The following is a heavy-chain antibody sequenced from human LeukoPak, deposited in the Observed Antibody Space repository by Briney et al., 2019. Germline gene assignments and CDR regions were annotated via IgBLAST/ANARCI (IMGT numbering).Heavy chain of an antibody. CDR3: ARGRYYESSDYFERYFDH. CDR1: GFRFSDYF. V-gene: IGHV3-11*01. Sequence: GVSLRLSCAASGFRFSDYFIHWIRQAPGKGLEWIAYISSSGTATFQADSVKGRFTVSRDTATKSVFLQMDSLRAEDTALYYCARGRYYESSDYFERYFDHWGQGTLVTVSS. CDR2: ISSSGTAT. J-gene: IGHJ4*02. D-gene: IGHD3-22*01.